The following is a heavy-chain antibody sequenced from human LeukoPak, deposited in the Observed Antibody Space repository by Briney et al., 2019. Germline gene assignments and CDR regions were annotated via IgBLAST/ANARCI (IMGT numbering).Heavy chain of an antibody. CDR2: IYHSGIT. CDR3: AREGVDYYDSSGYYYPAEFDY. J-gene: IGHJ4*02. CDR1: GYSIRSGFY. V-gene: IGHV4-38-2*02. Sequence: SETLSLTCTVSGYSIRSGFYWGWIRQPPGKGLEWIGNIYHSGITYSTPSLKSRVTISVDTSKNQFSLKLSSVTAADTAVYYCAREGVDYYDSSGYYYPAEFDYWGQGTLVTVSS. D-gene: IGHD3-22*01.